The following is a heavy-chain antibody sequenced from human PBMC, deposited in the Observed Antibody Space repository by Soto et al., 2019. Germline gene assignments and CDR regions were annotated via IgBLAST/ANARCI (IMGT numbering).Heavy chain of an antibody. CDR1: GYTFTSYG. D-gene: IGHD5-12*01. CDR3: ARDTVDIVATTLYYFDY. J-gene: IGHJ4*02. CDR2: ISAYNGNT. V-gene: IGHV1-18*04. Sequence: ASVKVSCKASGYTFTSYGISWVRQASGQGLEWMGWISAYNGNTNYAQKLQGRVTMTTDTSTSTAYMELRSLRSDDTAVYYCARDTVDIVATTLYYFDYWGQGTLVTVSS.